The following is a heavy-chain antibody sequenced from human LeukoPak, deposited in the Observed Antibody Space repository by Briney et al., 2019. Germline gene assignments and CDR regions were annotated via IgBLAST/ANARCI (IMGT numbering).Heavy chain of an antibody. V-gene: IGHV4-31*03. D-gene: IGHD1-1*01. CDR2: IYYSGST. J-gene: IGHJ4*02. CDR3: ASGDNDPLFDY. Sequence: PSETLSLTCTVSGGSISSGGYYWSWIRQHPGKGLEWIGSIYYSGSTNYNPSLQGRVTISLDTSRNQFSLKLSSVSAADTAVYYCASGDNDPLFDYWGQGTLVTVSS. CDR1: GGSISSGGYY.